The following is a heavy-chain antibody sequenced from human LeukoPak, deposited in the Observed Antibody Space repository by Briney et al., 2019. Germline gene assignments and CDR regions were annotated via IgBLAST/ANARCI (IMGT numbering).Heavy chain of an antibody. Sequence: GGSLRLSCAASGFTFSSYAMHWVRQAPGKGLEWEAVISYDGSNKYYADSVKGRFTISRDNSKNTLYLQMNSLRAEDTAVYYCARDFSSGWPYYYYGMDVWGQGTTVTVSS. CDR3: ARDFSSGWPYYYYGMDV. CDR2: ISYDGSNK. V-gene: IGHV3-30-3*01. J-gene: IGHJ6*02. CDR1: GFTFSSYA. D-gene: IGHD6-19*01.